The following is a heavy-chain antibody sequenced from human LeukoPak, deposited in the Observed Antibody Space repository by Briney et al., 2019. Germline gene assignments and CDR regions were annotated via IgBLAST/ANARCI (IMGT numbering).Heavy chain of an antibody. J-gene: IGHJ6*02. CDR1: GYXFTTYW. CDR2: ISPGDSDT. D-gene: IGHD4-17*01. CDR3: ARHDFTVTTYGMDV. Sequence: GESLQISCNGSGYXFTTYWIGWVRQMPGKGLEWMGIISPGDSDTRYSPSFQGQVTISAVKSISTAYLQWSSLKASDTAMYYCARHDFTVTTYGMDVWGQGTTVTVSS. V-gene: IGHV5-51*01.